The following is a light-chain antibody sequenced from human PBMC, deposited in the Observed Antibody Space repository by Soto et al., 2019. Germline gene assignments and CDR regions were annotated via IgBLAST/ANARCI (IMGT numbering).Light chain of an antibody. J-gene: IGKJ4*01. Sequence: DIVMTQSPASLAVSLGERATIICKSSQSVFYSSNNKDYLAWYQQRPGQSPKLLIYWASTRESGVPDRFSGSGSGTDFTLTINSLQPEDVAVYYCQQYYNTPLTFGGGTKVEI. CDR2: WAS. CDR1: QSVFYSSNNKDY. V-gene: IGKV4-1*01. CDR3: QQYYNTPLT.